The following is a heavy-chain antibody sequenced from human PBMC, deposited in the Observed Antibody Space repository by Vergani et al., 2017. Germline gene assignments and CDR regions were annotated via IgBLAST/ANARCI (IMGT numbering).Heavy chain of an antibody. J-gene: IGHJ4*02. Sequence: QVQLQESGPGLVKPSQTLSITCTVSGGSISSRSYYWSSIRQPAGKGLGWIERIYTSGSTNYNPSLKSRVTISVDTSKNQFSLKLSSVTAADTAVYYCARAGYFYWSLDYWGQGTLVTVSS. D-gene: IGHD3-9*01. CDR1: GGSISSRSYY. CDR3: ARAGYFYWSLDY. V-gene: IGHV4-61*02. CDR2: IYTSGST.